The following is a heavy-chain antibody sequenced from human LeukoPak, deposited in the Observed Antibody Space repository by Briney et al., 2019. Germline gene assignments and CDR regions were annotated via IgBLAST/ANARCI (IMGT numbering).Heavy chain of an antibody. CDR1: GFTFSSYG. CDR2: ISYDGSNK. Sequence: GGSLRLSCAASGFTFSSYGMYWVRQAPGKGLEWVAVISYDGSNKNYADSVKGRFTISRDNAKNSLYLQMHSLRAEDTAVYYCARDGTHNDFGDFLLDYWGQGTLVTVSS. V-gene: IGHV3-30*03. CDR3: ARDGTHNDFGDFLLDY. J-gene: IGHJ4*02. D-gene: IGHD4-17*01.